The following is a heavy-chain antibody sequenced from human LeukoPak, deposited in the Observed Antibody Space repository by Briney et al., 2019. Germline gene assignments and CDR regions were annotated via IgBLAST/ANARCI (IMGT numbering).Heavy chain of an antibody. Sequence: SETLSLTRTVSGGSISSSSYYWGWIRQPPGKGLEWIGSTYYSGSTYYNPSLKSRVTISVDTSKNQFSLKLSSVTAADTAVYYCARHGIVVVPAAIPHWGQGTLATVSS. V-gene: IGHV4-39*01. CDR1: GGSISSSSYY. CDR2: TYYSGST. CDR3: ARHGIVVVPAAIPH. J-gene: IGHJ4*02. D-gene: IGHD2-2*02.